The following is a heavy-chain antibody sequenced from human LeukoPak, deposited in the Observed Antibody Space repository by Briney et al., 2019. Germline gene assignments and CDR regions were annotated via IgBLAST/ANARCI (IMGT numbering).Heavy chain of an antibody. V-gene: IGHV3-30*18. CDR2: ISYDGSNK. D-gene: IGHD1-26*01. Sequence: GGSLRLSCAASGFTFSSYGMHWVRQAPGKGLEWVAVISYDGSNKYYADSVKGRFTISRDNSKNTLYLQMNSLRAEDTAVYYCAKDLDSWDFTVFDYWGQGTLVTVSS. CDR1: GFTFSSYG. J-gene: IGHJ4*02. CDR3: AKDLDSWDFTVFDY.